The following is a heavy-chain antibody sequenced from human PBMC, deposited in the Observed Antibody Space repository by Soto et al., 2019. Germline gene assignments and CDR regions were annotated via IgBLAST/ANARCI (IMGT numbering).Heavy chain of an antibody. CDR3: ARVSSFAVDTAMGPFDY. CDR2: IIPIFGTA. D-gene: IGHD5-18*01. V-gene: IGHV1-69*06. Sequence: EASVKVSCKASGGTFSSYAISWVRQAPGQGLEWMGGIIPIFGTANYAQKFQGRVTITADKSTSTAYMELSSLRSEDTAVYYCARVSSFAVDTAMGPFDYWGQGTLVTVSS. CDR1: GGTFSSYA. J-gene: IGHJ4*02.